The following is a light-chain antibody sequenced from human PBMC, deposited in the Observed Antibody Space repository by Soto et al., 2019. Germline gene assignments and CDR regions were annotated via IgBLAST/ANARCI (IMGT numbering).Light chain of an antibody. CDR3: QQSYSTPLT. CDR1: QSISSY. J-gene: IGKJ4*01. CDR2: AAS. V-gene: IGKV1-39*01. Sequence: DIQMTQSPSSLSASVGDRVTINCRASQSISSYLNWYQQKPGKAPKLLIYAASSLQSGVPSRFSGSGSGTDFTLTISSLQPEDFATYYSQQSYSTPLTFGGGTKVDIK.